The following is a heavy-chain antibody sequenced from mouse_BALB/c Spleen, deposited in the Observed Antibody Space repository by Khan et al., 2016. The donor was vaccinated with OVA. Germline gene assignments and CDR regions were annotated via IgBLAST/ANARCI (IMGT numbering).Heavy chain of an antibody. CDR3: ARRTTGYTMDS. V-gene: IGHV1-4*01. D-gene: IGHD2-14*01. CDR1: GYTFTSNT. J-gene: IGHJ4*01. Sequence: QVQLQQSGAELARPGASVRMSCKASGYTFTSNTMHWIKQRPGQGLEWIGYINPRSGYTNYNQNFKDKATLTADKSSSTAYMQLSSLTSADSAVYYCARRTTGYTMDSWGQGTSVTVSS. CDR2: INPRSGYT.